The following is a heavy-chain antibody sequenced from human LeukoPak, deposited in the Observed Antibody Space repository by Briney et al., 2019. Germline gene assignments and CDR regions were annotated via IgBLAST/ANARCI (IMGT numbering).Heavy chain of an antibody. J-gene: IGHJ4*02. V-gene: IGHV1-2*02. CDR2: INPNSGST. D-gene: IGHD3-10*01. CDR1: GYTFTGHY. CDR3: ARDGYYYGSGSFVDY. Sequence: GASVKVSCKASGYTFTGHYIHWVRQAPGQGLKWMGWINPNSGSTNYAQKFQGRVTMTRDTSISIAYMELTRLRSDDTAVFYCARDGYYYGSGSFVDYWGQATLVTVSS.